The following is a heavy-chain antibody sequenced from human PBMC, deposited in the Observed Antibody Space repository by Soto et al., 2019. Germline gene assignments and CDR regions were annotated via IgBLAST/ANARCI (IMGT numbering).Heavy chain of an antibody. CDR2: IIPIFGTA. CDR1: GGTFSSYA. Sequence: SVKVSCKASGGTFSSYAISWVRQAPGQGLEWMGGIIPIFGTANYAQKFQGRVTITADKSTSTAYMELSSPRSEDTAVYYCARNTMVRGVIITGAFDIWGQGTMVTVSS. J-gene: IGHJ3*02. D-gene: IGHD3-10*01. V-gene: IGHV1-69*06. CDR3: ARNTMVRGVIITGAFDI.